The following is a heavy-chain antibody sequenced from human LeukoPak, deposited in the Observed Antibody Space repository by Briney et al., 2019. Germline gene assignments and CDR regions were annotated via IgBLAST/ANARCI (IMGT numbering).Heavy chain of an antibody. Sequence: GGSLRLSCEASGFTFSNYWMHWVRQAPGKGLMWVSQISTDGSQTFYADSVKGRFAISRDNAKNTLFLQMDSLRPEDTAVYYCVRSLRSADFWGQGTLVTVSS. V-gene: IGHV3-74*01. CDR1: GFTFSNYW. J-gene: IGHJ4*02. CDR2: ISTDGSQT. CDR3: VRSLRSADF.